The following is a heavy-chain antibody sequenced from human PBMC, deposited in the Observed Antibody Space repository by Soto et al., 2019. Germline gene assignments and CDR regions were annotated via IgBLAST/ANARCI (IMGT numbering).Heavy chain of an antibody. J-gene: IGHJ6*02. CDR3: ARVVPAAIDYYGMDV. V-gene: IGHV5-10-1*01. D-gene: IGHD2-2*01. CDR2: IDPSGSYT. Sequence: GESLKISCKGSGYSFTSYWISWVRQMPGKGLEWMGRIDPSGSYTNYSPSFQGHVTISADKSISTAYLQWSSLKASDTAMYYCARVVPAAIDYYGMDVWGQGTTVTVSS. CDR1: GYSFTSYW.